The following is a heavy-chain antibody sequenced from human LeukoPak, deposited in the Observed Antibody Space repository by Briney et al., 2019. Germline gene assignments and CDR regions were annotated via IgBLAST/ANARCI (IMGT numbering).Heavy chain of an antibody. V-gene: IGHV3-30-3*01. J-gene: IGHJ4*02. CDR1: GFTFSGYA. CDR3: ARDSRSGSYCDY. D-gene: IGHD1-26*01. CDR2: ISYDGSNK. Sequence: PGRSLRLSCAASGFTFSGYAMHWVRQALGKGLEWVAVISYDGSNKYYADSVKGRFTISRDNSKNTLYLQMNSLRAEETAVYYCARDSRSGSYCDYWGQGTLVTVSS.